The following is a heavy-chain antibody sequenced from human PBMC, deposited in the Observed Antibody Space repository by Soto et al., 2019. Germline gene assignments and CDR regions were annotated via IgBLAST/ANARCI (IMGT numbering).Heavy chain of an antibody. V-gene: IGHV4-59*08. J-gene: IGHJ4*02. D-gene: IGHD4-17*01. CDR1: GDSISSYY. CDR3: ARRRYGDLLDY. Sequence: ETLSLTCTVSGDSISSYYWSWIRQPPGKGLEWIGYIYYSGSTNYNPSLKSRVTISVDTSKNQFSLKLSSVTAADTAVYYCARRRYGDLLDYWGQGTLVTVSS. CDR2: IYYSGST.